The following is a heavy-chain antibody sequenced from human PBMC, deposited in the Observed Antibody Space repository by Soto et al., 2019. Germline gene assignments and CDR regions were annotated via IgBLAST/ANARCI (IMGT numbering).Heavy chain of an antibody. D-gene: IGHD3-10*01. V-gene: IGHV1-18*01. CDR2: ISAYNGNT. Sequence: QVQLVQSGAEVKKPGASVKVSCKASGYTFTSYGISWVRQAPGQGLEWMGWISAYNGNTNYAQKLQGSVTMTTDTXTXTXXMDLRSLRAHDTAVYYCARDYGRSGRLNAHNWFDPWGQGTLVTVAS. CDR3: ARDYGRSGRLNAHNWFDP. J-gene: IGHJ5*02. CDR1: GYTFTSYG.